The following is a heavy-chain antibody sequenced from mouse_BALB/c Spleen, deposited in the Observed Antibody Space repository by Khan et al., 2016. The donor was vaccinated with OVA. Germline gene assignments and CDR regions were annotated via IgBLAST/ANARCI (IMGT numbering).Heavy chain of an antibody. CDR2: INTYTGEP. J-gene: IGHJ4*01. CDR3: ERGGNNGTIDY. D-gene: IGHD6-1*01. V-gene: IGHV9-3-1*01. Sequence: QIQLVQSGPELKKPGETVKISCKASGYTFTNYGMNWVKQAPGKGLKWMGWINTYTGEPTYADDFKGRFAFSLETSASTAYLQINNLKNEDTATYVSERGGNNGTIDYWGQGTSVTVSS. CDR1: GYTFTNYG.